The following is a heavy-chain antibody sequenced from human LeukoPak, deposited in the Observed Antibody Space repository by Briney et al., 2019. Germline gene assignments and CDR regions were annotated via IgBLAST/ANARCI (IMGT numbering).Heavy chain of an antibody. V-gene: IGHV3-23*01. J-gene: IGHJ4*02. CDR3: AKDGAWLRFDD. CDR1: GFPFSGHG. CDR2: ISPGGPT. Sequence: GGSLRLSCAGSGFPFSGHGMNWVRQAPGKGLEWVSGISPGGPTYYADSVKGRFTISRDDSKNTLYLQMRNLRADDTAVYYCAKDGAWLRFDDWGQGILVTVSS. D-gene: IGHD5-12*01.